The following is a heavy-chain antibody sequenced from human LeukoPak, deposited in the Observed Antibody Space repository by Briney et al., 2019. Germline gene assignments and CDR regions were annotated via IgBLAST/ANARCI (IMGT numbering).Heavy chain of an antibody. CDR2: IYSGGST. CDR3: ARDARCADDRYFDY. J-gene: IGHJ4*02. Sequence: GGSLRLSCAASGFTVSSNYMSWVRQAPGKGLEWVSVIYSGGSTYYADSVKGRFTISRDNSKNTLYLQMNSLRAEDTAVYYCARDARCADDRYFDYWGQGTLVTVSS. CDR1: GFTVSSNY. V-gene: IGHV3-53*01. D-gene: IGHD2-15*01.